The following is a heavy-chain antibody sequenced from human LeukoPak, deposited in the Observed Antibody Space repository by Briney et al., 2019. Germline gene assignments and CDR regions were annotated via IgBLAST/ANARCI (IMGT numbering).Heavy chain of an antibody. Sequence: SQTLSLTCTVSGGSISSGGYYWSWIRQHPGKGLEWIGYIYYSGSTYYNPSPKSRVTISVDTSKNQFSLKLSSVTAADTAVYYCARGTYDFWSGYYTYWGQGTLVTVSS. CDR3: ARGTYDFWSGYYTY. CDR1: GGSISSGGYY. CDR2: IYYSGST. V-gene: IGHV4-31*03. D-gene: IGHD3-3*01. J-gene: IGHJ4*02.